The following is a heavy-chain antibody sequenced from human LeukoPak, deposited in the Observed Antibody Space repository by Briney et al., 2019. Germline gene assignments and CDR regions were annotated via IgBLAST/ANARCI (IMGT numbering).Heavy chain of an antibody. V-gene: IGHV3-48*01. Sequence: SGGSLRLSCAASEFTFSSYSMNWVRQAPGKGLEWVSYITNSGNSKSYADSVKGRFTISRDNTKNSLYLQMNGLRAEDTAVYYCARDGRGSSWYVDWGQGTLVTVSS. CDR1: EFTFSSYS. CDR3: ARDGRGSSWYVD. J-gene: IGHJ4*02. D-gene: IGHD6-13*01. CDR2: ITNSGNSK.